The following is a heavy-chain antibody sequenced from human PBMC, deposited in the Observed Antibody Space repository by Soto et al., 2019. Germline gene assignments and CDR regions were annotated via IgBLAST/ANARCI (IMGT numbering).Heavy chain of an antibody. D-gene: IGHD2-21*01. Sequence: QVQLQESGPGLVKPSETLSLTCTVSGGSVSSGSYYWSWIRQPPGKGLEWIGYIYYSGSTNYNPSHKSRVTISVDTSKNQFSLKLSSVTAADKAVYYCASPIPRAADAFDIWGQGTMVTVSS. J-gene: IGHJ3*02. CDR2: IYYSGST. CDR3: ASPIPRAADAFDI. V-gene: IGHV4-61*01. CDR1: GGSVSSGSYY.